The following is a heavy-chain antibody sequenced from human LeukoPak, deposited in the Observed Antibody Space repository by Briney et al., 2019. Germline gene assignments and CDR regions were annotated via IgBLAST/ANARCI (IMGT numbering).Heavy chain of an antibody. CDR1: GFTFYSYT. J-gene: IGHJ6*03. D-gene: IGHD2-2*01. CDR2: ISGHDGST. CDR3: AKDGRSSPSNFYYYYTMDV. V-gene: IGHV3-23*01. Sequence: GGSLRVSCAASGFTFYSYTMYWVRQAPGKGLEWVSVISGHDGSTFSADSVKGRLTISRDNSKNTRYLQRNSRRAGDTAVYYCAKDGRSSPSNFYYYYTMDVWGEGSAATVSS.